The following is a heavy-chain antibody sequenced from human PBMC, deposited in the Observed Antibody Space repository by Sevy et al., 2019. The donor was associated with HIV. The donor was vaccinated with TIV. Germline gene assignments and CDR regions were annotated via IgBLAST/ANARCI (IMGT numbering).Heavy chain of an antibody. Sequence: SETLSLTCTVSGGSISSSSYCWGWIRQPPGKGLEWIGSIYYSGSTYYNPSLKSRVTISVDTSKNQFSLKLSSVTAADTAVYYCARQTSGPPGDPWGQGTLVTVSS. V-gene: IGHV4-39*01. CDR1: GGSISSSSYC. CDR3: ARQTSGPPGDP. CDR2: IYYSGST. J-gene: IGHJ5*02.